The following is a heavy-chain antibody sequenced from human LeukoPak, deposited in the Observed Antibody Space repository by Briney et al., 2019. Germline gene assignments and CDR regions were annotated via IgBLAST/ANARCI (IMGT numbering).Heavy chain of an antibody. CDR3: ASSVFWSGYYYYMDV. J-gene: IGHJ6*03. CDR2: IIPIFGTA. D-gene: IGHD3-3*01. V-gene: IGHV1-69*13. CDR1: GGTFSSYA. Sequence: ASVKVSCKASGGTFSSYAISWVRQAPGQGLEWMGGIIPIFGTANYAQKFQGRVTITADESTSTAYMELSSLRSEDTAVYYCASSVFWSGYYYYMDVWGKGTTVTVSS.